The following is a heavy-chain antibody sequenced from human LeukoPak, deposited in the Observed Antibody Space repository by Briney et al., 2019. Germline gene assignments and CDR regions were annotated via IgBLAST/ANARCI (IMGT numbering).Heavy chain of an antibody. CDR2: IIPILGIA. D-gene: IGHD3-9*01. CDR3: AFLFDDYGDY. J-gene: IGHJ4*02. Sequence: ASVKVSCKASGGTFSSYAISWVRQAPGQGLEWMGRIIPILGIANCAQKFQGRVTITADKSTSTAYMELSSLRSEDTAVYYCAFLFDDYGDYWGQGTLVTVSS. V-gene: IGHV1-69*04. CDR1: GGTFSSYA.